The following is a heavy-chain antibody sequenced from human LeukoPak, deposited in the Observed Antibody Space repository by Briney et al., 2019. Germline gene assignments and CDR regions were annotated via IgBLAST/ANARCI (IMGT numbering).Heavy chain of an antibody. D-gene: IGHD3-3*01. Sequence: PGGSLRLSCAASGFTFSSYGMHWVRQAPGKGLEWVAVISYDGSNKYYADSVKGRFTISRDKSKNTLYLQMNSLRAEDTAVYYCAKQATYYDFWSGYHQPTDYWGQGTLVTVSS. V-gene: IGHV3-30*18. CDR3: AKQATYYDFWSGYHQPTDY. CDR1: GFTFSSYG. CDR2: ISYDGSNK. J-gene: IGHJ4*02.